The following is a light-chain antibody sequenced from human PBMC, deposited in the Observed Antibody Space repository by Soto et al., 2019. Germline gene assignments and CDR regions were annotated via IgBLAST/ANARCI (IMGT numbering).Light chain of an antibody. CDR2: GAS. CDR3: QQYNKWPLT. J-gene: IGKJ1*01. Sequence: ESGVTQSPAILSVSPVKTSTLPCRVCHSGHRNFDWYQQQPGQAPRLLIYGASTRATGIPVRFSGSASGTEFTLTISSVQAEDVTVYYCQQYNKWPLTFGQGTKVDIK. CDR1: HSGHRN. V-gene: IGKV3-15*01.